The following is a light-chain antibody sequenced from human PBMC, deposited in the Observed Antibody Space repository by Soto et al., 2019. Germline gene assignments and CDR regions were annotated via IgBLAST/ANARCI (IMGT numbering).Light chain of an antibody. V-gene: IGLV2-18*01. CDR1: STDFVSYNR. CDR2: EAS. Sequence: QSALTQPPSVSGSPGQSVTISCTGTSTDFVSYNRVSWYQQPPGTAPKPIIYEASNRPSGVPDRFSGSKSGNTASLTISGLQAAEEADYYCSLYTSENTYVFGTGTKLTVL. J-gene: IGLJ1*01. CDR3: SLYTSENTYV.